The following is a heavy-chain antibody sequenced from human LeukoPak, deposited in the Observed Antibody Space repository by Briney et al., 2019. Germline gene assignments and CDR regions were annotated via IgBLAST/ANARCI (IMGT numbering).Heavy chain of an antibody. CDR1: GGTFSSYA. V-gene: IGHV1-69*01. CDR2: IIPIFGTA. CDR3: ARGLHPGGDYGVANYYYGMDV. D-gene: IGHD4-17*01. Sequence: SVKVSCKASGGTFSSYAISWVRQAPGQGLEWMGGIIPIFGTANYAQKFQGRVTITADESTSTAYMELSSLRSEDTAGYYRARGLHPGGDYGVANYYYGMDVWGQGTTVTVSS. J-gene: IGHJ6*02.